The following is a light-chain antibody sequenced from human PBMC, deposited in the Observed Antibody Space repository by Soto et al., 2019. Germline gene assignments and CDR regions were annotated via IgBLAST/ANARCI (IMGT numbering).Light chain of an antibody. CDR1: QSVNSNY. CDR3: QQYNNWPLWT. Sequence: EIVLTQSPGTLSLSPGERATLSCRASQSVNSNYLVWYQQKPGQAPRLLIYGASTRAAGITDRFSGSGSGTEFTLTISRLEPEDFAVYYCQQYNNWPLWTFGQGTKVDIK. V-gene: IGKV3-20*01. CDR2: GAS. J-gene: IGKJ1*01.